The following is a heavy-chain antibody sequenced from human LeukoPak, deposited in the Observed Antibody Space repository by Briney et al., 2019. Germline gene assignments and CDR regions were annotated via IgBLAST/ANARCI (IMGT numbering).Heavy chain of an antibody. D-gene: IGHD4-17*01. CDR3: ARITYGDFEGVFDY. CDR1: GGSISSYY. J-gene: IGHJ4*02. CDR2: IYTSGST. V-gene: IGHV4-4*07. Sequence: SETLSLTCTVSGGSISSYYWSWIRQPAGKGLEWIGRIYTSGSTNYNPSLKSRVTMSVDTSKNQFSLKLSSVTAADAAVYYCARITYGDFEGVFDYWGQGTLVTVSS.